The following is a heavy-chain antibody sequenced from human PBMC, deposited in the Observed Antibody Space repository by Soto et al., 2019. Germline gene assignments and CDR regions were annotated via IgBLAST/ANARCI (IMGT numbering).Heavy chain of an antibody. J-gene: IGHJ4*02. V-gene: IGHV3-23*01. Sequence: EVQLLQSGGGLAQPGGSLTLSCAASGFSFSDYSMNWVRRAPGKGLEWVSAFSAGGDYRHYADSVKGRFTISRDHSKNTLFLQMNSLRAEDTARYYCAREPRYDRGVYHYEGIDYWGQGTLVTVSS. CDR1: GFSFSDYS. D-gene: IGHD3-22*01. CDR3: AREPRYDRGVYHYEGIDY. CDR2: FSAGGDYR.